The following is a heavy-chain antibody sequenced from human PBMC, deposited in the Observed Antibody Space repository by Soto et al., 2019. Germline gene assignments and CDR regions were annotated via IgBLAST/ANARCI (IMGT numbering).Heavy chain of an antibody. CDR3: AKDLPFHYDILTGYNDAFDI. J-gene: IGHJ3*02. D-gene: IGHD3-9*01. CDR2: ISYDGSNK. CDR1: GFTFSSYG. Sequence: GGSLRLSCAASGFTFSSYGMHWVRQAPGKGLEWVAVISYDGSNKYYADSVKGRFTISRDNSKNTLYLQMNSLRAEDTAVYYCAKDLPFHYDILTGYNDAFDIWGQGTMVTVSS. V-gene: IGHV3-30*18.